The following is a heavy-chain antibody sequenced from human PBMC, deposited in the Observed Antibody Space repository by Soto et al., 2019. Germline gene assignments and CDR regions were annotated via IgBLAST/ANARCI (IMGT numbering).Heavy chain of an antibody. D-gene: IGHD1-26*01. CDR3: ATYSGSYGVIH. CDR2: IYNIEST. Sequence: PSETLSLTCTVSGGSIRSYYWSWIRQPPGKELEWIGYIYNIESTDYNPSLKSRVTISVDTSKNQFSLKLSSVTAADTAVYYCATYSGSYGVIHWGQGTLVTVSS. CDR1: GGSIRSYY. V-gene: IGHV4-59*01. J-gene: IGHJ1*01.